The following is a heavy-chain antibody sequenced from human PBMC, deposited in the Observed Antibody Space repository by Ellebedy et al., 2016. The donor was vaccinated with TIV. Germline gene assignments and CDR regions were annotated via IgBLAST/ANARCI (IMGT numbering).Heavy chain of an antibody. V-gene: IGHV3-23*01. Sequence: GESLKISCAASGFTFSNYAVTWVRQAPGKGPEWVAMISGSGFSTYYADSVKGRFTVSRDNPKNTVFLEISSLGAGDTAVYYCARGQTPAGSAVLIYWGQGALVTVSS. CDR2: ISGSGFST. J-gene: IGHJ4*02. CDR3: ARGQTPAGSAVLIY. CDR1: GFTFSNYA. D-gene: IGHD6-13*01.